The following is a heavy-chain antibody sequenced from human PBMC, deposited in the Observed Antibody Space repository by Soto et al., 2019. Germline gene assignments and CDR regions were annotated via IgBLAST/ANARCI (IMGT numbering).Heavy chain of an antibody. CDR1: GYSFTDYW. D-gene: IGHD3-10*01. CDR3: ARTGYGNWLDP. J-gene: IGHJ5*02. V-gene: IGHV5-10-1*01. CDR2: IDPRDSQS. Sequence: GESLKISCKASGYSFTDYWITWVRQMPGQGLEWMGRIDPRDSQSNYSPSFQGHVTISADKSSSTAYLQWNSLKASDTAMYYCARTGYGNWLDPWGQGTLVTVSS.